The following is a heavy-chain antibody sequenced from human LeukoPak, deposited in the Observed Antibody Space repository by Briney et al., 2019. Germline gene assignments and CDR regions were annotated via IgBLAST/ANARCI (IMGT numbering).Heavy chain of an antibody. J-gene: IGHJ4*02. CDR3: AREEYDSRHFDY. D-gene: IGHD3-22*01. CDR1: GGSISSSSYY. CDR2: IYYSGST. Sequence: SETLSLTCTVSGGSISSSSYYWGWIRQPPGKGLEWIGRIYYSGSTYYNPSLKSRVTISVDTSKNQFSLKLSSVTAADTAVYYCAREEYDSRHFDYWGQGTLVTVSS. V-gene: IGHV4-39*07.